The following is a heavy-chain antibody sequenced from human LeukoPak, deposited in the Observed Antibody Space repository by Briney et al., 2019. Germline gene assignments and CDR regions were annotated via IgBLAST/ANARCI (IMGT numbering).Heavy chain of an antibody. CDR2: IYPGDSDT. CDR1: GYSFTSYW. V-gene: IGHV5-51*01. Sequence: GESLQISCKGSGYSFTSYWIGWVRQMPGKGLEWMGIIYPGDSDTRYSPSFQGQVTISADKSISTAYLQWSSLKASDTAMYYCARLTAGAVAGTNNYYYYMDVWGKGTTVTVSS. J-gene: IGHJ6*03. CDR3: ARLTAGAVAGTNNYYYYMDV. D-gene: IGHD6-19*01.